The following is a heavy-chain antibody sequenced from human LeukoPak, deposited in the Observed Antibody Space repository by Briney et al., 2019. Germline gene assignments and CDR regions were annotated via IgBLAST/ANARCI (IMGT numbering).Heavy chain of an antibody. Sequence: SQTLSLTCAVSGGSISSGGYSWSWIRQPPGKGLEWIAYMYYTGNTYYNPSLKSRVTISVDTSKNQFSLKLSSVTAADTAVYYCARRGLWFGETYDPLYYYYCMDVWGKGTTVTISS. CDR1: GGSISSGGYS. D-gene: IGHD3-10*01. V-gene: IGHV4-30-4*07. J-gene: IGHJ6*03. CDR3: ARRGLWFGETYDPLYYYYCMDV. CDR2: MYYTGNT.